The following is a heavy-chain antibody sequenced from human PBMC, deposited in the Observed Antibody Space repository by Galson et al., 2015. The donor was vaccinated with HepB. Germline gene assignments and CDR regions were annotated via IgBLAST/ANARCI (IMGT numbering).Heavy chain of an antibody. V-gene: IGHV3-30-3*01. J-gene: IGHJ4*02. CDR2: ISYDGSNK. Sequence: SLRLSCAASGFTFSSYAMHWVRQAPGKGLEWVAVISYDGSNKYYADSVKGRFTISRDNPKNTLYLQMNSLRAEDTAVYYCARGDGSMVRGVIMPSPFDYWGQGTLVTVSS. CDR1: GFTFSSYA. D-gene: IGHD3-10*01. CDR3: ARGDGSMVRGVIMPSPFDY.